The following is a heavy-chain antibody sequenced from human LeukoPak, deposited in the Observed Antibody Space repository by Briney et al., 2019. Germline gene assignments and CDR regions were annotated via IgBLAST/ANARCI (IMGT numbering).Heavy chain of an antibody. CDR3: ARGPIVGATQGWFDP. D-gene: IGHD1-26*01. CDR2: VYYSGST. V-gene: IGHV4-30-4*01. Sequence: SETLSLTCTVSGGSISSGDYCWSWIRQPPGKGLEWIGYVYYSGSTYYNPSLKSRVTISVDTSKNQFSLKLSSVTAADTAVYYCARGPIVGATQGWFDPWGQGTLVTVSS. J-gene: IGHJ5*02. CDR1: GGSISSGDYC.